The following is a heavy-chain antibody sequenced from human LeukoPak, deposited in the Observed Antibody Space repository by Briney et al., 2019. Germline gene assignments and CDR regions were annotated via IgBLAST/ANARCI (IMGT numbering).Heavy chain of an antibody. Sequence: ASVKVSCKASGYTFTSYYMHWVRQAPGQGLGWMGIINPSGGSTSYAQKFQGRVTMTRDTSTSTVYMELSSLRSEDTAVYYCARDDVATTRYYYYYMDVWGKGTTVTVSS. J-gene: IGHJ6*03. CDR3: ARDDVATTRYYYYYMDV. CDR1: GYTFTSYY. D-gene: IGHD5-12*01. CDR2: INPSGGST. V-gene: IGHV1-46*01.